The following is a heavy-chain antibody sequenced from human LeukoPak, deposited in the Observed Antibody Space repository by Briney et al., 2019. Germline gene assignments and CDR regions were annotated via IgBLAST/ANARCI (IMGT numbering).Heavy chain of an antibody. V-gene: IGHV4-34*01. J-gene: IGHJ6*03. Sequence: SETLSLTCAVYGGSFSGYYWSRIRQPPGKGLEWIGEINHSGSTNYNPSLKSRVTISVDTSKNQFSLKLSSVTAADTAVYYCARGYSSSWYFYYYMDVWGKGTTVTVSS. D-gene: IGHD6-13*01. CDR3: ARGYSSSWYFYYYMDV. CDR2: INHSGST. CDR1: GGSFSGYY.